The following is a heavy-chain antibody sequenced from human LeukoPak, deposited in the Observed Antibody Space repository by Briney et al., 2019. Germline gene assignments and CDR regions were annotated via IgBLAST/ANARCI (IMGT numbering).Heavy chain of an antibody. V-gene: IGHV4-34*01. J-gene: IGHJ4*02. CDR3: ARHSKTYYYGSGSFDY. CDR1: GGSFSGYY. D-gene: IGHD3-10*01. Sequence: SETLSLTCAVYGGSFSGYYWSWIRQPPGKGLEWIREINHSGSTNYNPSLKSRVTISVDTSKNQFSLKLSSVTAADTAVYYCARHSKTYYYGSGSFDYWGQGTLVTVSS. CDR2: INHSGST.